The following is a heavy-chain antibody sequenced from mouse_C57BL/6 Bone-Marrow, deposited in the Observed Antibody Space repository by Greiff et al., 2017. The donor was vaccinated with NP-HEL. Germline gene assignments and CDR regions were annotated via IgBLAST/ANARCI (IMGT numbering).Heavy chain of an antibody. CDR2: IYPGSGNT. CDR1: GYTFTDYY. V-gene: IGHV1-76*01. Sequence: VMLVESGAELVRPGASVKLSCKASGYTFTDYYINWVKQRPGQGLEWIARIYPGSGNTYYNEKFKGKATLTAEKSSSTAYMQLSSLTSEDSAVYFCARGSAMDYWGQGTSVTVSS. J-gene: IGHJ4*01. CDR3: ARGSAMDY.